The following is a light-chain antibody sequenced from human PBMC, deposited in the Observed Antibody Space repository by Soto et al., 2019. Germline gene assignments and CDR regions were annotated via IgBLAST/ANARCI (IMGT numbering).Light chain of an antibody. CDR3: LLDFRYFWA. Sequence: AIQLTQSPSSLSASVGDRVTITCRASQAIRTALGWYQQRPGKVPKLLIYASSTLQSGVPSRFSGSGSGTDFTLTIISLQPEDFATYYCLLDFRYFWAFGQATKVDIK. CDR1: QAIRTA. CDR2: ASS. V-gene: IGKV1-6*01. J-gene: IGKJ1*01.